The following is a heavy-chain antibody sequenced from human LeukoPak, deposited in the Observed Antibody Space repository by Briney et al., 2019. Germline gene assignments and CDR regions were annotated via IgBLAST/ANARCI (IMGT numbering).Heavy chain of an antibody. CDR3: ARDQTPHYYDSSGYYRNDAFDI. CDR1: EFTFSSYS. J-gene: IGHJ3*02. D-gene: IGHD3-22*01. V-gene: IGHV3-48*02. CDR2: ISSSSSTI. Sequence: GGSLRLSCAASEFTFSSYSMNWVRQAPGKGLEWVSYISSSSSTIYYADSVKGRFTISRDNAKNSLYLQMNSLRDEDTAVYYCARDQTPHYYDSSGYYRNDAFDIWGQGTMVTVSS.